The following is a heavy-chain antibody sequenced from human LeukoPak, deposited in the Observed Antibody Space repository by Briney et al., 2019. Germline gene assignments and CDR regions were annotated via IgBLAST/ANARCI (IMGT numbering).Heavy chain of an antibody. Sequence: PSETLSLTCTVSGGSVSRSIYYWGWIRQPPGKGLEWIGSIYYSGSTSYNPSLKSRVTISVDTSKNQFSLKLTSVTAADTAVYYCASRNDILTGYVFDFWGQGTLVTVSS. D-gene: IGHD3-9*01. J-gene: IGHJ4*02. CDR2: IYYSGST. CDR1: GGSVSRSIYY. V-gene: IGHV4-39*01. CDR3: ASRNDILTGYVFDF.